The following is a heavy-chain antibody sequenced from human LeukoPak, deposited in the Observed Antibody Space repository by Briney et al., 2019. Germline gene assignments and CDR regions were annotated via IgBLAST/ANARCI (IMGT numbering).Heavy chain of an antibody. J-gene: IGHJ6*04. CDR3: AELGITMIGGV. CDR2: INSDGGTT. CDR1: GFTFGTCW. D-gene: IGHD3-10*02. Sequence: GGSLRLSCGASGFTFGTCWMHWVRKAPGKGLVWVSGINSDGGTTTYADSVKGRFTISRDNAKNTLYLQMNSLRAEDTAVYYCAELGITMIGGVWGKGTTVTISS. V-gene: IGHV3-74*01.